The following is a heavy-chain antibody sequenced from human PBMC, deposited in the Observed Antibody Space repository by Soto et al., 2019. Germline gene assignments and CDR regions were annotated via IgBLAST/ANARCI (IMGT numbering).Heavy chain of an antibody. CDR3: ARALSSGYCPH. V-gene: IGHV3-23*01. D-gene: IGHD3-22*01. CDR1: GFTFSSYS. Sequence: PGGSLRLSCAASGFTFSSYSMNWVRQAPGKGLEWVSAISGSGGSTYYADSVKGRFTISRDNSKNTLYLQMNSLRAEDTAVYYCARALSSGYCPHWGQGTLVTVSS. CDR2: ISGSGGST. J-gene: IGHJ4*02.